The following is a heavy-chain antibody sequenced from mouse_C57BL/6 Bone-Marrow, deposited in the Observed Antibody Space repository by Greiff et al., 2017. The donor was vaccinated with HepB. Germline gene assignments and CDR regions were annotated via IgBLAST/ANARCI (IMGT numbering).Heavy chain of an antibody. CDR2: INPGSGGT. V-gene: IGHV1-54*01. D-gene: IGHD1-1*01. J-gene: IGHJ4*01. CDR1: GYAFTNYL. Sequence: VQLQQSGAELVRPGTSVKVSCKASGYAFTNYLIEWVKQRPGQGLEWIGVINPGSGGTNYNEKFKGKATLTADKSSSTAYMQLSSLTSEDSAVYFCARGGYGGSYRYAMDYWGQGTSVTVSS. CDR3: ARGGYGGSYRYAMDY.